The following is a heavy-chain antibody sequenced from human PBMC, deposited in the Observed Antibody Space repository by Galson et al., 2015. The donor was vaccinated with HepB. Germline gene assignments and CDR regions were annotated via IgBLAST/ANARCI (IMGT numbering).Heavy chain of an antibody. CDR2: INPNSGGT. CDR3: ARSPRTTGRSLFDY. D-gene: IGHD4-17*01. CDR1: GYTFTGYY. J-gene: IGHJ4*02. Sequence: SVKVSCKASGYTFTGYYMHWVRQAPGQGLEWMGRINPNSGGTNYAQKFQGRVTMTRDTSISTAYMELSRLRSDDTAVYYCARSPRTTGRSLFDYWGQGTLVTVSS. V-gene: IGHV1-2*06.